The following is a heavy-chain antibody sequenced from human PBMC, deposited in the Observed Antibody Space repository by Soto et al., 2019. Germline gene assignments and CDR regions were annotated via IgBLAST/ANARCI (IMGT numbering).Heavy chain of an antibody. CDR2: ISAYNGNT. D-gene: IGHD3-10*01. V-gene: IGHV1-18*01. J-gene: IGHJ4*02. Sequence: QVQLVQSGAEVKKPGASVKVSCKASGYTFTSYGISWVRQAPGQGLEWMGWISAYNGNTNYAQKLQGRVTMTTDTSPSTAYMELRSLGSDDTAVYCCARDVLLWCGELLGPPFADYWGQGTLVTVSS. CDR1: GYTFTSYG. CDR3: ARDVLLWCGELLGPPFADY.